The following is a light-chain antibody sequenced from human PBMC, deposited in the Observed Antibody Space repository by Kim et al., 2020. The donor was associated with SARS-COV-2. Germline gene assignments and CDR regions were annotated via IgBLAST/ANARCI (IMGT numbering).Light chain of an antibody. CDR3: QQYDNYLS. J-gene: IGKJ4*01. CDR1: QSVSRF. CDR2: EAS. Sequence: DIHMTQSPSTLSASVGDRVTITCRASQSVSRFLAWYQQRPNNAPKLLIYEASTLQPGVPSRFSGSGSGTDFTLTISSLQPDDFATYFCQQYDNYLSFGGGTKVDIK. V-gene: IGKV1-5*03.